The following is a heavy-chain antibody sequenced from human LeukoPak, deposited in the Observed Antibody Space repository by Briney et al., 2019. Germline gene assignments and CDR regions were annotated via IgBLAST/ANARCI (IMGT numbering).Heavy chain of an antibody. V-gene: IGHV3-48*02. CDR1: GFTFRYYS. CDR2: ISASGTTI. Sequence: GGSLRLSCAASGFTFRYYSINWVRQAPGKGLEWVSYISASGTTIYYADSVKGRFTISRDNAQKSLYLQMNSLRDEDTAVYYCARDLGSGSNYRYYYGMDVWGQGTTVTVSS. CDR3: ARDLGSGSNYRYYYGMDV. J-gene: IGHJ6*02. D-gene: IGHD1-26*01.